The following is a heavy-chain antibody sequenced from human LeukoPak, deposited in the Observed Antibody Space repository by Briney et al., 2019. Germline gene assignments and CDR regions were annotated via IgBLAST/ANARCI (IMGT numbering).Heavy chain of an antibody. V-gene: IGHV3-69-1*01. CDR3: AKTTQRRMVATIDY. CDR1: GFTFSDYY. CDR2: ISSSSTI. D-gene: IGHD5-12*01. Sequence: PGGSLRLSCAASGFTFSDYYMNWVRQAPGKGLEWVSSISSSSTIYYADSVKGRFTISRDNAKNSLYLQMNSPRAEDTAVYYCAKTTQRRMVATIDYWGQGTLVTVSS. J-gene: IGHJ4*02.